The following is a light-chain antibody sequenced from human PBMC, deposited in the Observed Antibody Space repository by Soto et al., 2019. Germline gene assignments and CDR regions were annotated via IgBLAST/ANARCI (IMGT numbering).Light chain of an antibody. CDR1: SSDVGGYNY. Sequence: QSVLTQPPSASGSPGQSVTISCTGTSSDVGGYNYVSWYQQHPGKAPKLMIYEVSNRPSGVPDRFSGSKSGNTASLTVSGLQAEDEADYYCSSYAGSNIYVFGTGTKVTVL. CDR3: SSYAGSNIYV. J-gene: IGLJ1*01. V-gene: IGLV2-8*01. CDR2: EVS.